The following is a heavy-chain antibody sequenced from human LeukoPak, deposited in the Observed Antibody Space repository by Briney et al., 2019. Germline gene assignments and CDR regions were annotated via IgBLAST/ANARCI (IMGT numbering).Heavy chain of an antibody. CDR3: AKDVDYGDFVDY. D-gene: IGHD4-17*01. J-gene: IGHJ4*02. CDR1: GFTFSSYG. V-gene: IGHV3-30*18. CDR2: ISYDGSNK. Sequence: GRSLRLSCAASGFTFSSYGMHWVRQAPGKGLEWVAVISYDGSNKYYADSVKGRFTISRDNSKNTLYLRMNSLRAEDTAVYYCAKDVDYGDFVDYWGQGTLVTVSS.